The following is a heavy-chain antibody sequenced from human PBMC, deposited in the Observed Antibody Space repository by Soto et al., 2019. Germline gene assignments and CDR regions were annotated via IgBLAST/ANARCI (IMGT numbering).Heavy chain of an antibody. V-gene: IGHV1-69*12. CDR1: GGTFSSYA. Sequence: QVQLVQSGAEVKKPGSSVKVSCKASGGTFSSYAISWVRQAPGQGLEWMGGIIPIFGTANYAQKFQGRVTMTADESTSTAYMELSSLRAEDTAVYYCARDGYDYVWGSYRYIPGDWFDPWGQGTLVTVSS. CDR2: IIPIFGTA. J-gene: IGHJ5*02. D-gene: IGHD3-16*02. CDR3: ARDGYDYVWGSYRYIPGDWFDP.